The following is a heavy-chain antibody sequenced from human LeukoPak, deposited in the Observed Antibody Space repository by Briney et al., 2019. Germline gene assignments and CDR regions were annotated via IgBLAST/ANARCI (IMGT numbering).Heavy chain of an antibody. V-gene: IGHV4-39*01. CDR2: FYYHGST. Sequence: SETLSLTCTVSGGSIRSNNYYWGWIRQPPGKGLEWIGSFYYHGSTYYNPSLRSRVTISVDTSKNQFSLKLSSVTAADTAVYYCARINYDIFVWGDFDYWGQGTLVTVSS. CDR1: GGSIRSNNYY. J-gene: IGHJ4*02. D-gene: IGHD3-9*01. CDR3: ARINYDIFVWGDFDY.